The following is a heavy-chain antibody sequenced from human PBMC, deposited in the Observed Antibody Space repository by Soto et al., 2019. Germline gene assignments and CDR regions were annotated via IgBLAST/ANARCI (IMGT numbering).Heavy chain of an antibody. Sequence: GASVKVSCKASGFTFTSSAMQWVRQARGQRLEWIGWIVVGSGNTNYAQKFQERVTITRDMSTSTAYMELSSLRSEDTAVYYCAAGDTVTTAFYYFDYWGQGTLVTVSS. J-gene: IGHJ4*02. V-gene: IGHV1-58*02. D-gene: IGHD4-17*01. CDR1: GFTFTSSA. CDR3: AAGDTVTTAFYYFDY. CDR2: IVVGSGNT.